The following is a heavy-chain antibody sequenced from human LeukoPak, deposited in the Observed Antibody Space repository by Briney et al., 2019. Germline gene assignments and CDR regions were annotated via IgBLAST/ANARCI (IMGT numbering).Heavy chain of an antibody. CDR2: IKSKTDGGTT. Sequence: GGSLRLSCAASGFTFSNAWMSWVRQAPGKGLEWVGRIKSKTDGGTTDYAAPVKGRFTISRDDSKNKLYLQMNSLKTEDTAVYYCTAVGSSWYPEYFQHWGQGTLVTVSS. CDR1: GFTFSNAW. CDR3: TAVGSSWYPEYFQH. J-gene: IGHJ1*01. V-gene: IGHV3-15*01. D-gene: IGHD6-13*01.